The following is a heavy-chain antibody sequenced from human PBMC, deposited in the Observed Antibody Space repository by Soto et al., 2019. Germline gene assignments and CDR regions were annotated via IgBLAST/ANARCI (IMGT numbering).Heavy chain of an antibody. V-gene: IGHV2-5*01. CDR3: AQRTHEYGMDV. J-gene: IGHJ6*01. Sequence: SGPRLVNPTETLTLTCTFSGFSLSTRGMGVAWIRQPPGRALEWLALIYWNDDPRYSPSLKSRLTITKDTTKNQVVLTMTNMDPVDTAKYYCAQRTHEYGMDVWGQGTMVTVSS. CDR2: IYWNDDP. CDR1: GFSLSTRGMG.